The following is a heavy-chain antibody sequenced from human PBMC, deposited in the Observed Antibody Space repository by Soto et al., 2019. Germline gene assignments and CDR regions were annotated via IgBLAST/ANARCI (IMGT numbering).Heavy chain of an antibody. Sequence: QITLKESGPTQVKTTQTLTLTCTVSGFSVTSSGVAVAWIRQPPGGALEWVALIYWDDDKRYSPSLRNRLTITRDTSKSQVVRTMTDMEPMDTATYYCVYGSASRHDTADVWDKGTTVTVSS. CDR2: IYWDDDK. CDR3: VYGSASRHDTADV. CDR1: GFSVTSSGVA. V-gene: IGHV2-5*02. D-gene: IGHD6-6*01. J-gene: IGHJ6*04.